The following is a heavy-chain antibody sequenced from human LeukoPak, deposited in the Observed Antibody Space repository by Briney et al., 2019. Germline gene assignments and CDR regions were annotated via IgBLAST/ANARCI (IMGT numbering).Heavy chain of an antibody. CDR1: GFTFSSYW. V-gene: IGHV3-7*04. D-gene: IGHD1-26*01. J-gene: IGHJ4*02. CDR2: IKQDGSEK. Sequence: GGSLRLSCAASGFTFSSYWMSWVRQAPGKGLEWVANIKQDGSEKFYVDSVKGRFTVSRDNDKNSLCLQMNSLRAEDTAVYYCARAVGATHFDYWGQGILVTVSS. CDR3: ARAVGATHFDY.